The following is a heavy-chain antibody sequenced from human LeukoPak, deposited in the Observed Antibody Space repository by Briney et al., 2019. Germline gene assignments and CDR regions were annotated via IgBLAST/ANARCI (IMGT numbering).Heavy chain of an antibody. J-gene: IGHJ4*02. V-gene: IGHV3-20*04. CDR2: INWNGGST. CDR3: ARDTLTGYSYGLGGELNNGFDY. D-gene: IGHD5-18*01. Sequence: GGSLRLSCAASGFTFDDYGMSWVRQAPGKGLEWVSGINWNGGSTGYADSVKGRFTISRDNAKNSLYLQMNSLRAEDTALYYCARDTLTGYSYGLGGELNNGFDYWGQGTLVTVSS. CDR1: GFTFDDYG.